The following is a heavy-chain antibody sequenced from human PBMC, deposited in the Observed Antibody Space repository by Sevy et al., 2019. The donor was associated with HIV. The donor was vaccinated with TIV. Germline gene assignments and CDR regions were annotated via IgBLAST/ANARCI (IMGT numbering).Heavy chain of an antibody. Sequence: ASVKVSCKASGHTFSDYYIQWVRQAPGQGLEWMGWINSNSGAISYAQKFQGRVTMTSDTSISTVYMELSRLRSDDTAVYYCATEYSYDYWAREPWSPSPQ. CDR2: INSNSGAI. CDR3: ATEYSYDY. D-gene: IGHD4-4*01. V-gene: IGHV1-2*02. J-gene: IGHJ4*02. CDR1: GHTFSDYY.